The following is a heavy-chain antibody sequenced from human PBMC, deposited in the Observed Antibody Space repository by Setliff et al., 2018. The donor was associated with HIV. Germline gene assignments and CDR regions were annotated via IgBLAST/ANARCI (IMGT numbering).Heavy chain of an antibody. Sequence: GGSLRLSCAASGFTVSDNHMTWVRQVPGKGLEWVSFIYSDGRTYHADSVKGLFSISRDNSKNMMHLQMNGLRPEDTAVYYCAKGVKWLDPWGQGTLVTVSS. V-gene: IGHV3-53*01. CDR1: GFTVSDNH. CDR3: AKGVKWLDP. D-gene: IGHD3-16*01. CDR2: IYSDGRT. J-gene: IGHJ5*02.